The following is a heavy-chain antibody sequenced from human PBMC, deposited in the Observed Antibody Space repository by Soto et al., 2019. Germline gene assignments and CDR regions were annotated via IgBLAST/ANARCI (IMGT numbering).Heavy chain of an antibody. CDR3: ARSSNRFKYYGYYYYGMDV. Sequence: SVKVSCKASGGTFSSYAISWVRQAPGQGLEWMGGIIPIFGTANYAQKFQGRVTITADESTSTAYMELSSLRFEDTAVYYCARSSNRFKYYGYYYYGMDVWGQGTTVTVSS. D-gene: IGHD4-17*01. CDR2: IIPIFGTA. J-gene: IGHJ6*02. V-gene: IGHV1-69*13. CDR1: GGTFSSYA.